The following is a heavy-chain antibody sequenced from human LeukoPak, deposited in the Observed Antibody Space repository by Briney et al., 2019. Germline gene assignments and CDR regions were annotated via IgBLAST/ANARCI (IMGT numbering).Heavy chain of an antibody. CDR3: ARDWYYYGSGSRSTPYYFDY. V-gene: IGHV1-18*01. CDR1: GGTFSSYA. Sequence: ASVKVSCKASGGTFSSYAISWVRQSPGQGLEWMGWTSAYNGNTNYAQKLQGRVTMTTDTSTSTAYMELRRLRSDDTAVYYCARDWYYYGSGSRSTPYYFDYWGQGTLVTVSS. D-gene: IGHD3-10*01. CDR2: TSAYNGNT. J-gene: IGHJ4*02.